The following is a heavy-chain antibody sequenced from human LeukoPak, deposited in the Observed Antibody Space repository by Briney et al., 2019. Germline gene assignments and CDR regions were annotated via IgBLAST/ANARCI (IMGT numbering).Heavy chain of an antibody. CDR1: GGTFSSYA. CDR3: ARELIGDLIQLWNYYYYGMDV. CDR2: IIPILGIA. D-gene: IGHD5-18*01. J-gene: IGHJ6*02. V-gene: IGHV1-69*04. Sequence: SVKVSRKASGGTFSSYAISWVRQAPGQGLEWMGRIIPILGIANYAQKFQGRVTITADKSTSTAYMELSSLRSEDTAVYYCARELIGDLIQLWNYYYYGMDVWGQGITVTVSS.